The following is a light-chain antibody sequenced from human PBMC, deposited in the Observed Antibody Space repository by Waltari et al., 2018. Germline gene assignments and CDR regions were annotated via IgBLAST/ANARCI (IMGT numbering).Light chain of an antibody. CDR2: EVT. J-gene: IGLJ3*02. Sequence: QSALTQIPSVSGSPGPSVTIPCTGTISHIGHFHRFPWYQKPPGTAPKLLIYEVTNRPSGVPDRFSGSKSGHTASLTISGLQADDEADYYCLSYTTSDTWVFGGGTKVTVL. V-gene: IGLV2-18*02. CDR3: LSYTTSDTWV. CDR1: ISHIGHFHR.